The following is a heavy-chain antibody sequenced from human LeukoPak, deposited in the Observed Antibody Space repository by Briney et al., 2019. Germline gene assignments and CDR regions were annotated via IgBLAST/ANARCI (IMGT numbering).Heavy chain of an antibody. J-gene: IGHJ4*02. CDR2: INPNSGGT. Sequence: ASVKVSCKASGYTFTGYYMHWVRQAPGQGLEWMGWINPNSGGTNYAQKFQGRVTMTRDTSISTAYMELSRLRSDDTAVYYCARARRNCSGGSCYFVDYWGQGTLVTVSP. CDR3: ARARRNCSGGSCYFVDY. V-gene: IGHV1-2*02. D-gene: IGHD2-15*01. CDR1: GYTFTGYY.